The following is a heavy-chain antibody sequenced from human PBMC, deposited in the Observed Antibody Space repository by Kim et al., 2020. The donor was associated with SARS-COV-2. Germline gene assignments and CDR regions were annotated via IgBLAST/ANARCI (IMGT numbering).Heavy chain of an antibody. CDR2: IKEDGSEK. V-gene: IGHV3-7*01. CDR1: GFTFSSYW. D-gene: IGHD5-12*01. Sequence: GGSLRLSCADSGFTFSSYWMSWVRQAPGKGLEWVANIKEDGSEKYDVDSVKGRFTISRDNAKNSVYLQMNSLRAEDTAVYFCVRDGYSGYDRAFDIWGQGTMVTVSS. J-gene: IGHJ3*02. CDR3: VRDGYSGYDRAFDI.